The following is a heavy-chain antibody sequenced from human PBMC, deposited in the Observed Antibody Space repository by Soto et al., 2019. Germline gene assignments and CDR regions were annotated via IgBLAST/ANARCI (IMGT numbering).Heavy chain of an antibody. Sequence: PGGSLRLSCAASGFTLDDYAMHGVRQAPGKGLEWVSGSSWNSGSIGYADSVKGRFTISRDNAKNSLYLQMNSLRAEDTALYYCAKDMSGVVTKGYYGMDVWGQGTTVTVSS. J-gene: IGHJ6*02. D-gene: IGHD3-3*01. CDR1: GFTLDDYA. V-gene: IGHV3-9*01. CDR2: SSWNSGSI. CDR3: AKDMSGVVTKGYYGMDV.